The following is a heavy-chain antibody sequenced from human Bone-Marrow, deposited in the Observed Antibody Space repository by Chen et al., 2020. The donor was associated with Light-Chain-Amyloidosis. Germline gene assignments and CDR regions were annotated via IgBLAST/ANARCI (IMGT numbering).Heavy chain of an antibody. CDR2: INSYSGNT. V-gene: IGHV1-8*01. J-gene: IGHJ6*03. D-gene: IGHD3-3*01. CDR3: ARGFWSGSKKYYMDV. CDR1: GYTFISHD. Sequence: QAQLVQYGAEAKKPGDSVKVSCKPSGYTFISHDINWVRQDSGHGLEWMACINSYSGNTGYAQKFQNRITITRNTSTNTVYMELSSLGPEDTAVYYCARGFWSGSKKYYMDVWGKGTTVTVSS.